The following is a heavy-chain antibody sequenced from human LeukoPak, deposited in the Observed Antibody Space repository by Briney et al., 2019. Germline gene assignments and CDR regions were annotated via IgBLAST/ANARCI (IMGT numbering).Heavy chain of an antibody. CDR3: ARTRTGYFFDY. J-gene: IGHJ4*02. CDR2: ISSSSSTI. Sequence: GGSLRLSCAASGFTFSSYSMNWARQAPGKGLEWVSYISSSSSTIQYADSVKGRFTISRDNAKNSLFLQMNSLRAEDTAVYYCARTRTGYFFDYWGQGALVTVSS. CDR1: GFTFSSYS. D-gene: IGHD2-15*01. V-gene: IGHV3-48*01.